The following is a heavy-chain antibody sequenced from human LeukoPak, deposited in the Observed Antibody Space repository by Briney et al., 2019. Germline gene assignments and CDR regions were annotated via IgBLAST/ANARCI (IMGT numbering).Heavy chain of an antibody. Sequence: GGSLRLSCAASGFTFSSYSMHWVRQAPGKGLDYVSGISSNGGTTHYANSVKGRFTISRDNSKNTLYLQMNSLRAEDTAVYYCAKGYDFWSGGLDYWGQGTLVTVSS. CDR3: AKGYDFWSGGLDY. CDR1: GFTFSSYS. V-gene: IGHV3-64*01. CDR2: ISSNGGTT. D-gene: IGHD3-3*01. J-gene: IGHJ4*02.